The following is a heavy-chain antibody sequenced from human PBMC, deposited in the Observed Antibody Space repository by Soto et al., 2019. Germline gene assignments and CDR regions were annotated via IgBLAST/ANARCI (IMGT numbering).Heavy chain of an antibody. CDR2: ISAYNGNT. D-gene: IGHD3-3*01. CDR1: GYTFTSYG. V-gene: IGHV1-18*01. CDR3: ARDGGVGLRFLGWLTGALDS. Sequence: QVQLVQSGAEVKKPGASVKVSCKASGYTFTSYGISWVRQAPGQGLEWMGWISAYNGNTNYAQKLQGRVTMTTDTSTRTAYMKLRSLRSDDTAVYYCARDGGVGLRFLGWLTGALDSWGQGTLVTVSS. J-gene: IGHJ4*02.